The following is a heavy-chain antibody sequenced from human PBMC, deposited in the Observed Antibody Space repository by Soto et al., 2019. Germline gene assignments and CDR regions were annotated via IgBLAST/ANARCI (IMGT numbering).Heavy chain of an antibody. J-gene: IGHJ3*02. D-gene: IGHD2-2*01. CDR3: ATDRYCSSTNCPGAFDI. CDR1: GGTFSSYT. V-gene: IGHV3-15*01. Sequence: SCKASGGTFSSYTISWVRQAPGKGLEWVGRIKSKTDGGATDYAAPAKGRFTISRDDSKNTLYLQMNSLKTEDTAVYYCATDRYCSSTNCPGAFDIWGQGTMVTVSS. CDR2: IKSKTDGGAT.